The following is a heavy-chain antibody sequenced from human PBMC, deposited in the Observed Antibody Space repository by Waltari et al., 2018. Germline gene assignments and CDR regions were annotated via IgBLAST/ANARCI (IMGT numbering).Heavy chain of an antibody. D-gene: IGHD4-17*01. CDR1: GFTFSDYW. V-gene: IGHV3-7*01. CDR2: IKKDASTR. J-gene: IGHJ4*02. Sequence: EVQVVESGGDLVQPGGSLRLSCAASGFTFSDYWMGWVRQAPGKGLEWVANIKKDASTRCYGDSVKGRFTISRDNAKNSLYLEMNSLTAEDTAVYYCARHGDFCFDYWGQGILVTVSS. CDR3: ARHGDFCFDY.